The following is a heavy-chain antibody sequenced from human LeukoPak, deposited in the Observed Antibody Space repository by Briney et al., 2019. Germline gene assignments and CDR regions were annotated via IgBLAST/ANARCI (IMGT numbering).Heavy chain of an antibody. CDR2: INPSGGST. Sequence: ASVKVSCKASGYTFTSYYMHWVRQAPGQGLEWMGIINPSGGSTSYAQKFQGRVTMTRDTSTSTVYMELSSLRSEDTAVYYCARDSGYCYDSSGYYIDYWGQGTLVTVSS. J-gene: IGHJ4*02. D-gene: IGHD3-22*01. CDR1: GYTFTSYY. V-gene: IGHV1-46*01. CDR3: ARDSGYCYDSSGYYIDY.